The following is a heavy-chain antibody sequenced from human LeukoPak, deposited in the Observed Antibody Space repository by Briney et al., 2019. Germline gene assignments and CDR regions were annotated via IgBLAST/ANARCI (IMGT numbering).Heavy chain of an antibody. CDR2: ISSDGSKT. Sequence: GGSLRLSCAASGFTFSSYGFHWVRQAPGKGLEWMVAISSDGSKTSFADSARGRFTISRDNSKNTIYLQMDSLRPEDTAVYYCAKVGTSWEELWYNWFDPWGQGTLVTVSS. D-gene: IGHD5-18*01. J-gene: IGHJ5*02. CDR3: AKVGTSWEELWYNWFDP. V-gene: IGHV3-30*18. CDR1: GFTFSSYG.